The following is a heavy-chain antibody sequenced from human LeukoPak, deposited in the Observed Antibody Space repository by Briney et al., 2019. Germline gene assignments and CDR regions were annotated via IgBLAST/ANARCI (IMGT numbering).Heavy chain of an antibody. CDR2: INHSGST. CDR3: APRPYSSSWYGDV. J-gene: IGHJ6*04. CDR1: GGSISSSSYY. V-gene: IGHV4-39*07. D-gene: IGHD6-13*01. Sequence: PSETLSLTCTVSGGSISSSSYYWGWIRQPPGKGLEWIGEINHSGSTKYNPSLKSRVTISVDRSKNQFSLKVSSVTAADTAVYYCAPRPYSSSWYGDVWGKGTTVTISS.